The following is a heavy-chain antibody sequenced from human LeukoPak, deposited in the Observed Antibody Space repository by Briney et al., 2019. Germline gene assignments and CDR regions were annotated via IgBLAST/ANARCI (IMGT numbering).Heavy chain of an antibody. D-gene: IGHD3-10*01. Sequence: SQTLSLTCAISGDSVSSNSAAWNRIRQSPSRGLEWLGRTYYRSKWYNDYAVSVKSRITINPDTSKNQFSLQLNSVTPEDTAVYYCAKSSYYYGSGSSLQHWGQGTLVTVSS. V-gene: IGHV6-1*01. CDR2: TYYRSKWYN. J-gene: IGHJ1*01. CDR1: GDSVSSNSAA. CDR3: AKSSYYYGSGSSLQH.